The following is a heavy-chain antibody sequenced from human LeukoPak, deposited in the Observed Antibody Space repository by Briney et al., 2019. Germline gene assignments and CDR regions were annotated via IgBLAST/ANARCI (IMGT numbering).Heavy chain of an antibody. D-gene: IGHD4-23*01. J-gene: IGHJ4*02. CDR1: GGSISSYY. Sequence: PSETLSLTCTVSGGSISSYYWSWIRQPPGKGLEWIGYIYYSGSTNYNPSLKSRVTISVYTSKNQFSLKLSSVTAADTAVYYCARARDTVELFGYWGQGTLVTVSS. CDR2: IYYSGST. V-gene: IGHV4-59*01. CDR3: ARARDTVELFGY.